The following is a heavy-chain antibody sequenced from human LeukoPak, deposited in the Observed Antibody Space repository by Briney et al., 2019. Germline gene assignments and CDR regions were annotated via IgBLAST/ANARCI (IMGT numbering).Heavy chain of an antibody. J-gene: IGHJ4*02. Sequence: GESLKISCKGSGYSFTSYWINWVRQMAGKGLEWMGRIEPSDSYTNYSPSFQGHVTISADKSINTAYLQWSSLKASDTAMYYCARVPRGANSMVATSPPYDYWGQGTLVTVSS. V-gene: IGHV5-10-1*01. CDR1: GYSFTSYW. CDR2: IEPSDSYT. CDR3: ARVPRGANSMVATSPPYDY. D-gene: IGHD5-12*01.